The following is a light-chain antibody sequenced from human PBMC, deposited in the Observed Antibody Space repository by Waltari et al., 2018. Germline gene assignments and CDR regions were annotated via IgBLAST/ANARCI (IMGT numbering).Light chain of an antibody. CDR2: DVF. CDR1: SSDIGGYNS. CDR3: SSYISSPPHVV. Sequence: QSALTQPASVSGSPGQSISISCTGISSDIGGYNSVSLYQHHPGKAPKLLIYDVFNRPSWVSNRFSGSKSGNAASLAISGHQVEDEAVYYCSSYISSPPHVVFGEGTKLTVL. J-gene: IGLJ2*01. V-gene: IGLV2-14*03.